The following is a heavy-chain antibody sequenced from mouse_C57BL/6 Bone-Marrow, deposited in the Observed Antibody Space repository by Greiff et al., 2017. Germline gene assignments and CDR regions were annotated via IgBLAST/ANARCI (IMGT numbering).Heavy chain of an antibody. J-gene: IGHJ2*01. D-gene: IGHD1-1*01. V-gene: IGHV2-5*01. CDR3: AKTPYGSSYHVLALDY. CDR2: IWRGGST. CDR1: GFSLTSYG. Sequence: QVQLKQSGPGLVQPSQSLSITCTVSGFSLTSYGVHWVRQSPGKGLEWLGVIWRGGSTDYTAAFMSRLSRTKNTSRRQVFMKMNSLQADDTAIYYGAKTPYGSSYHVLALDYWGQGTTLTVSS.